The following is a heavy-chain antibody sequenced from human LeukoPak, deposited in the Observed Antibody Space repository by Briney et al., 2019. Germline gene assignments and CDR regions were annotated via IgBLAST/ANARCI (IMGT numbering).Heavy chain of an antibody. J-gene: IGHJ4*02. CDR2: ISTYEGDT. Sequence: RASVKVSCKASGYTFSSYDITWVRQAPGQGLEWMGWISTYEGDTSYAQKTQGRVTMTTETSTTTAYMELRSLRSDDTAIYYCARGSRGLAVAGLDYWGQGTLVTVSS. CDR1: GYTFSSYD. CDR3: ARGSRGLAVAGLDY. D-gene: IGHD6-19*01. V-gene: IGHV1-18*01.